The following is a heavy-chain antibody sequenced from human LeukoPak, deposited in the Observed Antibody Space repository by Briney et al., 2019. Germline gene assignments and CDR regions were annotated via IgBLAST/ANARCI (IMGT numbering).Heavy chain of an antibody. CDR3: TTETYYDLLTGYFSYGMDV. V-gene: IGHV3-15*01. CDR2: IKSKTDGGTT. J-gene: IGHJ6*01. CDR1: GFTFSTYN. D-gene: IGHD3-9*01. Sequence: GGSLRLSCAASGFTFSTYNMNWVRQAPGKGLEWVGRIKSKTDGGTTDYAAPVKGRFTISRDDSKNTLYLQMNYLKTADTAVYYCTTETYYDLLTGYFSYGMDVWGQGTTVTVSS.